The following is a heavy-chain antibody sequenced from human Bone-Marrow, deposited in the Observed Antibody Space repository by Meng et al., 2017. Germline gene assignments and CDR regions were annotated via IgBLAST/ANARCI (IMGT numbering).Heavy chain of an antibody. Sequence: ASVKVSCKSSGYTFTAYYIHCVRHDPVQGLEWMGHIKPQSGDTLYAQKFQGRVSMTRDTSISTAYVELSGLKSDDTAVYYCAREEDISAAGYLFCDYWGHGTLVTVSS. J-gene: IGHJ4*01. CDR2: IKPQSGDT. V-gene: IGHV1-2*06. CDR1: GYTFTAYY. D-gene: IGHD6-13*01. CDR3: AREEDISAAGYLFCDY.